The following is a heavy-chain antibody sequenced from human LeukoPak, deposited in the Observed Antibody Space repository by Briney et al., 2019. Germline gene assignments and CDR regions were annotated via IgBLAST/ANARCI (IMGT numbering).Heavy chain of an antibody. J-gene: IGHJ4*02. CDR1: GFTFSDYY. D-gene: IGHD2-2*01. V-gene: IGHV3-11*01. Sequence: GGSLRLSCAASGFTFSDYYMSWIRQAPGRGLEWVSYISSSGGTKYYADSVKGRFTISRDNSKNTLYLQLNSLRAEDTAVYWCAKGVDGYCSSDSCYAYDCWGQGTLVTVSS. CDR3: AKGVDGYCSSDSCYAYDC. CDR2: ISSSGGTK.